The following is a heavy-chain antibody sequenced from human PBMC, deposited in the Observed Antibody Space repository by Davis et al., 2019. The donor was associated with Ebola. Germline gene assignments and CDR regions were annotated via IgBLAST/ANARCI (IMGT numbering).Heavy chain of an antibody. CDR2: ISSSSSYI. Sequence: GGSLRLSCAASGFTFSNYAMSWVRQAPGKGLEWVSSISSSSSYIYYADSVKGRFTISRDNAKNSLYLQMNSLRAEDTAVYYCARGAGDIVVVVAAASYYYGMDVWGQGTTVTVSS. J-gene: IGHJ6*02. V-gene: IGHV3-21*01. D-gene: IGHD2-15*01. CDR3: ARGAGDIVVVVAAASYYYGMDV. CDR1: GFTFSNYA.